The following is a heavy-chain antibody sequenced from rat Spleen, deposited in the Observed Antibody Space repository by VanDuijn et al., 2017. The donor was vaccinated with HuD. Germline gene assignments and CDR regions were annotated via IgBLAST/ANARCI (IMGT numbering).Heavy chain of an antibody. V-gene: IGHV5-29*01. CDR2: ISYDGSNT. D-gene: IGHD1-11*01. J-gene: IGHJ1*01. CDR3: ARQGILRDWYFDF. CDR1: GFPFSDYY. Sequence: EVQLVESDGGLVQPGRSLKISCAASGFPFSDYYMAWVRQAPTKGLEWVSTISYDGSNTYYRDSVKGRFTISRDNAKTTLYLQMDSLTSEDTATYYCARQGILRDWYFDFWGPGTMVTVSS.